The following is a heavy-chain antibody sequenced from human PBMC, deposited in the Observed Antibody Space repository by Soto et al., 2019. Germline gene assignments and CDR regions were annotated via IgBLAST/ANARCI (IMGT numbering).Heavy chain of an antibody. V-gene: IGHV4-61*01. CDR2: IYYSGST. Sequence: SETLSLTCTVSGGSISSSSYYWSWIRQPPGKGLEWIGYIYYSGSTNYNPSLKSRVTISVDTSKNQFSLKLSSVTAADTAVYYCARDIMGTNYYYYGMDVWGQGTTVTVSS. J-gene: IGHJ6*02. D-gene: IGHD2-8*01. CDR3: ARDIMGTNYYYYGMDV. CDR1: GGSISSSSYY.